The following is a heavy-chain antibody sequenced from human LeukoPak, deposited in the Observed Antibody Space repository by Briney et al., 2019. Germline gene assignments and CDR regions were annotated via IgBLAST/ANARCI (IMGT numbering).Heavy chain of an antibody. J-gene: IGHJ4*02. D-gene: IGHD3-16*01. CDR3: ARDRLGNTADY. V-gene: IGHV4-59*01. Sequence: SETLSLTCTVSGGSISSYYWTWIRQPPGKGLEWIGYIHYSGSTNYNPSLRSRVTMSVDTSNNQFSLKLSSVTAADTAVYYCARDRLGNTADYWGQGVLVTISS. CDR2: IHYSGST. CDR1: GGSISSYY.